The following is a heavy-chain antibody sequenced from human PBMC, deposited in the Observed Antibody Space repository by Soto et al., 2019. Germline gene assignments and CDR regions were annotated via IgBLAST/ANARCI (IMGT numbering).Heavy chain of an antibody. CDR1: GDTFTSYY. D-gene: IGHD3-16*01. V-gene: IGHV1-46*01. J-gene: IGHJ5*02. CDR2: INPSGDT. CDR3: ARDLGPGGSWFDP. Sequence: ASVKVSCKASGDTFTSYYMHWVRQAPGQGLEWMGIINPSGDTSYAQKFQGRVTMTRDTSTSTVYMELSSLRSEDTAVYYCARDLGPGGSWFDPWGQGTLVTVSS.